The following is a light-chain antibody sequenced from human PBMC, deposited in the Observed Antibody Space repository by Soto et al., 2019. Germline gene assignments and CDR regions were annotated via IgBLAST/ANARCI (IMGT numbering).Light chain of an antibody. CDR3: QHYNSYSEA. CDR1: QSVNNN. J-gene: IGKJ1*01. Sequence: EIVMTQSPATLSVSPGERATLSCRASQSVNNNLAWYQHKPGQAPRLLISDASNRATGIPARFSGSGSETDFTLTISSLQPDDFATYYCQHYNSYSEAFGQGTKVDIK. CDR2: DAS. V-gene: IGKV3D-15*01.